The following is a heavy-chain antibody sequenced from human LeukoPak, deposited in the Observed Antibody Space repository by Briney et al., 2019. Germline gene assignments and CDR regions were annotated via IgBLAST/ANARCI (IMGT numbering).Heavy chain of an antibody. J-gene: IGHJ5*02. V-gene: IGHV3-7*01. D-gene: IGHD3-10*01. CDR3: VRSHHPGGWFDP. CDR1: GFTFSSSW. Sequence: GGSLRLSCEASGFTFSSSWMSWVRQGPGKGLEWVASINPDTSEIHYVDAVRGRVTISRDNAKNSLYLQMSSLTADDTALYYCVRSHHPGGWFDPWGQGTLVTVSS. CDR2: INPDTSEI.